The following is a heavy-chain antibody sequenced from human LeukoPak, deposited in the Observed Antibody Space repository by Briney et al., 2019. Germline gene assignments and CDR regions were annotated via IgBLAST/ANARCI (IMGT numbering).Heavy chain of an antibody. CDR3: ARAQEGCSRASCYLEP. CDR2: MHHSGRT. Sequence: SETLSLTCAISGASISSTNWWIWVRQPPGRGLEWIGEMHHSGRTNYNPSLKSRITISVDKSKNQVFLRLNSVAAADTALYYCARAQEGCSRASCYLEPWGQGTLVTVSS. J-gene: IGHJ5*02. V-gene: IGHV4-4*02. CDR1: GASISSTNW. D-gene: IGHD2-2*01.